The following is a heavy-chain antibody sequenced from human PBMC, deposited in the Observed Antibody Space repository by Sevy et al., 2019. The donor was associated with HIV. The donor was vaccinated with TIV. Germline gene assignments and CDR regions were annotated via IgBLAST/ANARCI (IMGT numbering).Heavy chain of an antibody. CDR1: GFSFSTHV. Sequence: GGSLRLSCAASGFSFSTHVMHWVRQAPGKGLEWVAVITFDGSDKYYTDSVKGRFTISRDDSKNTLLLQVISLRAEDTAVYYCARDAGYSTVWYPGYWGQGTLVTVSS. CDR2: ITFDGSDK. CDR3: ARDAGYSTVWYPGY. D-gene: IGHD6-19*01. J-gene: IGHJ4*02. V-gene: IGHV3-30*03.